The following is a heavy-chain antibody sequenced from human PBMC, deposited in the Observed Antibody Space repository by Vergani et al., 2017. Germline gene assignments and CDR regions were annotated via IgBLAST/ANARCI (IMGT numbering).Heavy chain of an antibody. CDR2: IDYSGST. V-gene: IGHV4-30-4*08. CDR3: AREGPYFYGLDL. D-gene: IGHD2-21*01. CDR1: GGAISNPDYH. J-gene: IGHJ6*02. Sequence: QVQLHESGPGLVKPSETLSLTCTLSGGAISNPDYHWSWIRQTPGKGLEWIGLIDYSGSTSYNPSVRGRLAISVDTSKNHFSLKLDSVTAADTAVYFCAREGPYFYGLDLWGQGTTVTVSS.